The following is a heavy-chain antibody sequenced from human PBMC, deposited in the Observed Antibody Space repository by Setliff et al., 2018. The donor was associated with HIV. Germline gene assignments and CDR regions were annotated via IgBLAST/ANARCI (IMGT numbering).Heavy chain of an antibody. CDR3: LRGGSFGDIPNC. D-gene: IGHD4-17*01. J-gene: IGHJ4*02. CDR1: GFTFSDYY. CDR2: IKQDGSEK. V-gene: IGHV3-7*01. Sequence: PGGSLRLSCAASGFTFSDYYMSWTRQAPGKGLEWVANIKQDGSEKYYVDSVKGRFTVSRDNAKNSLYLQMNSLRAGDTAVYYCLRGGSFGDIPNCWGQGTLVTVSS.